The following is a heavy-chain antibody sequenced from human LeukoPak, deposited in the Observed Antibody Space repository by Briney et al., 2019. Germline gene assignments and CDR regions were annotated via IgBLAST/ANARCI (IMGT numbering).Heavy chain of an antibody. CDR1: GFAFDEHG. CDR3: ARAPITSPFYFDY. V-gene: IGHV3-20*04. D-gene: IGHD2-2*01. CDR2: INWSGGST. Sequence: RPGGSLRLSCTASGFAFDEHGMSWVRHDPGKGLEWVSGINWSGGSTGYADPLRGRFTISRDNAKNSLYLQMDSLRAEDTALYYCARAPITSPFYFDYWGQGTLVTVSS. J-gene: IGHJ4*02.